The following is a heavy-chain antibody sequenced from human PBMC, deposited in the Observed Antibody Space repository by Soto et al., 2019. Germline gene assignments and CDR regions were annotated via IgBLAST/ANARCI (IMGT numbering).Heavy chain of an antibody. V-gene: IGHV3-53*04. CDR2: IYSGGST. CDR1: GFTVSSNY. Sequence: EVQLVESGGGLVQPGGSLRLSCAASGFTVSSNYMSWVRQAPGKGLEWVSVIYSGGSTYYADSVKGRFTISRHNSKNTLYLQMNSLRAEDTAVYYCARETGIAVAGAYYYYGMDVWGQGTTVTVSS. J-gene: IGHJ6*02. D-gene: IGHD6-19*01. CDR3: ARETGIAVAGAYYYYGMDV.